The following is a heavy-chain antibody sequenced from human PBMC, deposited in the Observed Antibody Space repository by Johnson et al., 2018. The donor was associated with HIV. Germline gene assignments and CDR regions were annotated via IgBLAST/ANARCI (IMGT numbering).Heavy chain of an antibody. D-gene: IGHD2-2*01. Sequence: QVQLVESGGGVVQPGRSLRLSCAASGFTFSSYAMHWVRQAPGKGLEWVAVISYDGSNKYYADSVKSRFTISRDTSKNTLYLQMNSLRAEDTAVYYCARDGGIGSTREDAFDIWCQGTMVIVSS. CDR2: ISYDGSNK. CDR1: GFTFSSYA. V-gene: IGHV3-30-3*01. CDR3: ARDGGIGSTREDAFDI. J-gene: IGHJ3*02.